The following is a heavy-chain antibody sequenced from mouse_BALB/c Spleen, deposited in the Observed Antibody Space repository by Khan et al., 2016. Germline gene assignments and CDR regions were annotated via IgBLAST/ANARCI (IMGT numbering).Heavy chain of an antibody. CDR1: GCTFSDYY. CDR3: AREGVRRGFAY. V-gene: IGHV5-4*02. D-gene: IGHD2-14*01. J-gene: IGHJ3*01. Sequence: EVELVESGGGLVKPGGSLKLSCAASGCTFSDYYMYWVRQTPEKRLEWVATISDGGSYTYYPDSVKGRFTISRDNAKNNLYLQMSSLKSEDTAMYYCAREGVRRGFAYWGQGTLVTVSA. CDR2: ISDGGSYT.